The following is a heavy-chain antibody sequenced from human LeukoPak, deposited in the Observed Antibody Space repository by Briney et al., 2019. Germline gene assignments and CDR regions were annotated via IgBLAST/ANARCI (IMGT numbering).Heavy chain of an antibody. D-gene: IGHD6-13*01. CDR3: ARGYSSSWYVY. CDR1: GGSFSGYY. Sequence: SETLSLTCAVYGGSFSGYYWSWIRQPPGKGLEWIGEINHSGSTNYNPSLKSRVTISVDTSKNQFSLKLSSVTAADTAVYYCARGYSSSWYVYWGQRTLVTVSS. V-gene: IGHV4-34*01. CDR2: INHSGST. J-gene: IGHJ4*02.